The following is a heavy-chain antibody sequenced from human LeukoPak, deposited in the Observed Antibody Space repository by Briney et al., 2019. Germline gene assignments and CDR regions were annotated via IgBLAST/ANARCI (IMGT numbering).Heavy chain of an antibody. CDR2: IYNSGTT. Sequence: SETLSLTCTVSGGSFTRYYWNWIRQPPGKGLEWVGYIYNSGTTNYNPSLKSRATISADTSKRQVSLRLSSVTAADTAVYYCAGGGYCDISSCSALLFDWWGQGTSVTVSS. CDR1: GGSFTRYY. J-gene: IGHJ4*02. V-gene: IGHV4-59*01. CDR3: AGGGYCDISSCSALLFDW. D-gene: IGHD2-15*01.